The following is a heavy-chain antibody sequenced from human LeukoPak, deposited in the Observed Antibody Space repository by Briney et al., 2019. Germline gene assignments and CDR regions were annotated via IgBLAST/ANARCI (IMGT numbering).Heavy chain of an antibody. CDR3: AYRTDSLDAFDI. D-gene: IGHD3-22*01. CDR1: GFSLSSSGVG. V-gene: IGHV2-5*02. Sequence: SGPTLVKPTQTLTLTCTFSGFSLSSSGVGVGWIRQPPGKALEWLTLIYWDDDKRYSPSLKSRLTITKDTSKNQVVLTMTNMDPVDTGTYYCAYRTDSLDAFDIWGQGTMVTVSS. CDR2: IYWDDDK. J-gene: IGHJ3*02.